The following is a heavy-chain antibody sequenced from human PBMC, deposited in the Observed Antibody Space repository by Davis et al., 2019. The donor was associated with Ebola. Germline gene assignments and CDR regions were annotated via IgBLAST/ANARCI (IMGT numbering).Heavy chain of an antibody. V-gene: IGHV3-23*01. CDR1: GFALSSHA. CDR3: ARGRNWFDP. J-gene: IGHJ5*02. Sequence: GGSLRLSCAASGFALSSHAMSWVRQAPEKGLEWVSAISGHGDITHYADSVKGRFTISRDNSKNTLYLQMNSLRADDTAVYYCARGRNWFDPWGQGTLVTVSS. CDR2: ISGHGDIT.